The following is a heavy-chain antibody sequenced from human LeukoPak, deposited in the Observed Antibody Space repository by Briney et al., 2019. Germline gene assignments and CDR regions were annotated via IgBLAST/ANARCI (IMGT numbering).Heavy chain of an antibody. Sequence: ASVTVSCKASGYTFTGYYMHWVRQPPAQGLEWMGIINPSGGSTSYAQKFQGRVIITRDMSTRTVYMELSSLRSEDTAVYYCAREPVGANPDQNPHYYFDYWGQGTLVTVSS. V-gene: IGHV1-46*01. CDR1: GYTFTGYY. CDR2: INPSGGST. CDR3: AREPVGANPDQNPHYYFDY. J-gene: IGHJ4*02. D-gene: IGHD1-26*01.